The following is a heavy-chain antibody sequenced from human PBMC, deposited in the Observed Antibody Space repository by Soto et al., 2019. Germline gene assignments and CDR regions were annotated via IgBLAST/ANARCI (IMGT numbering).Heavy chain of an antibody. V-gene: IGHV3-23*01. CDR3: VKDQGLRSLEWLPTYGLDV. Sequence: GGSLRLSCAASGFTFSSYAMSWVRQAPGKGLEWVSGINGNGASTYYADSVKGRFTISRDTSKNTLYLQMRSLRVEDTAVYYCVKDQGLRSLEWLPTYGLDVWGQGTTVTVSS. CDR1: GFTFSSYA. D-gene: IGHD3-3*01. J-gene: IGHJ6*02. CDR2: INGNGAST.